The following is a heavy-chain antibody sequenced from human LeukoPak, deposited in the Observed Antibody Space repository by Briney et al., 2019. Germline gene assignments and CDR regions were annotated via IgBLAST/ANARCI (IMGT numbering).Heavy chain of an antibody. J-gene: IGHJ4*02. Sequence: PSETLSLTCTVSGYSISSGYYWGWIRQPPGKGLEWIGSIYYSGSTYYNPSLKSRVTISVDTSKNQFSLKLSSVTAADTAVYYCARVVGIAVAYWGQGTLVTVSS. CDR3: ARVVGIAVAY. V-gene: IGHV4-38-2*02. D-gene: IGHD6-19*01. CDR1: GYSISSGYY. CDR2: IYYSGST.